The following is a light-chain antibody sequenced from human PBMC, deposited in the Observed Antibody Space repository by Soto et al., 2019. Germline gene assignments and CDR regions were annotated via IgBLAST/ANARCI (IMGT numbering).Light chain of an antibody. J-gene: IGKJ1*01. CDR3: QQTANWPRT. CDR1: QTLGTY. Sequence: DIEVTQSPSSLAASLGDRVTITCRASQTLGTYVNWYRQKSGAAPELLIYDASTLQSGVPARFSGSGSGTDFTLTINSLEPDDFAVYYCQQTANWPRTFGLGTKVDIK. V-gene: IGKV1-39*01. CDR2: DAS.